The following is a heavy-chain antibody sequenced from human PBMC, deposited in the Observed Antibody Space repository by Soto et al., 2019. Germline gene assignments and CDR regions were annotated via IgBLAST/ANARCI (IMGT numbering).Heavy chain of an antibody. D-gene: IGHD1-26*01. CDR1: GRSFSGYY. Sequence: SETLSLTCAVYGRSFSGYYWSWIRQPPGKGLEWIGEINHSGSTNYNPSLKSRVTISVDTSKNQFSLKLSSVTAADTAVYYCARSTRNGIVGATANFDYWGQGTLVTVSS. J-gene: IGHJ4*02. V-gene: IGHV4-34*01. CDR2: INHSGST. CDR3: ARSTRNGIVGATANFDY.